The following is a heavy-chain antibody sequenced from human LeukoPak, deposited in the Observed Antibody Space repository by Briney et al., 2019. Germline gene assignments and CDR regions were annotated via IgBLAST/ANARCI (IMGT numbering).Heavy chain of an antibody. CDR1: GGSISSGSYY. Sequence: SETLSLTCTVSGGSISSGSYYWSWIRQPAGKGLEWIGRIYTSGSTNYNPSLKSRVTISVDTSKNQFSLKLSSVTAADTAVYYCARDRLWFGESYFDYWGQGTLVTVSS. CDR2: IYTSGST. D-gene: IGHD3-10*01. CDR3: ARDRLWFGESYFDY. V-gene: IGHV4-61*02. J-gene: IGHJ4*02.